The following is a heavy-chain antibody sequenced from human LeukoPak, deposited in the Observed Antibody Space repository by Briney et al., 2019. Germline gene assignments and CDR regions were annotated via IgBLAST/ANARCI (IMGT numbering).Heavy chain of an antibody. CDR1: GGSISSYY. J-gene: IGHJ6*03. D-gene: IGHD5-18*01. Sequence: SETVSLTCTVSGGSISSYYWRWLRQPPGKGLEWSGYLYYSGSTNYNPSLKSRVTISVDTSKNQFSLKLSSVTAADTAVYYCARVRDTAKDAYYYYYLVGWGKGTTVADSS. V-gene: IGHV4-59*01. CDR3: ARVRDTAKDAYYYYYLVG. CDR2: LYYSGST.